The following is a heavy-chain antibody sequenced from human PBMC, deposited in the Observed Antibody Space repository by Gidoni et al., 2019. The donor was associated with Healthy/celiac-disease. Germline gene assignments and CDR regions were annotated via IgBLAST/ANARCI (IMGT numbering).Heavy chain of an antibody. CDR2: INHSGST. CDR3: ARSSPYDSSGDYYYYYYMDV. V-gene: IGHV4-34*01. Sequence: QVQLQQWGAGLLKPSETLSLTCAVYGGSFSGYYWSWIRQPPGKGLEWIGEINHSGSTNYNPSLKSRVTISVDTSKNQFSLKLSSVTAADTAVYYCARSSPYDSSGDYYYYYYMDVWGKGTTVTVSS. J-gene: IGHJ6*03. D-gene: IGHD3-22*01. CDR1: GGSFSGYY.